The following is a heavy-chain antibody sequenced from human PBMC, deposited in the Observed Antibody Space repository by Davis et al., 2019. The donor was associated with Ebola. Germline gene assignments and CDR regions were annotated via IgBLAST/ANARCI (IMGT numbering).Heavy chain of an antibody. CDR2: FSSGGRT. D-gene: IGHD4-17*01. Sequence: PGGSLRLSCAASGFTFSRYAMSWVRQAPGKGLEWVSTFSSGGRTYYADSVQGRFTISRDNSKNALNLQMSSLRAEDTAVYYCAKANGYGDYIGYYGMDVWGQGITVTVSS. CDR3: AKANGYGDYIGYYGMDV. CDR1: GFTFSRYA. J-gene: IGHJ6*02. V-gene: IGHV3-23*01.